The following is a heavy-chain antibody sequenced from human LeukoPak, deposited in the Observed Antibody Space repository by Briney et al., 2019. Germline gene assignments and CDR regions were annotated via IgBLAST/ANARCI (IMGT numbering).Heavy chain of an antibody. J-gene: IGHJ4*02. D-gene: IGHD2-2*01. Sequence: GGSLRLSCAASGFTFSSYVMSWVRQAPGKGLEWVSALTGIGGYTYYADSVKGRFTVSRDNSENTLYLQMNSLRAEDTAVYYCAKGSAAARPYYFDHWGQGTPVTVSS. V-gene: IGHV3-23*01. CDR1: GFTFSSYV. CDR3: AKGSAAARPYYFDH. CDR2: LTGIGGYT.